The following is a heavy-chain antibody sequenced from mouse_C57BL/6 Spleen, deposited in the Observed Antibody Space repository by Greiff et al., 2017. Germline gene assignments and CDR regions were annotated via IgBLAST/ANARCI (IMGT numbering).Heavy chain of an antibody. CDR2: IYPGDGDT. CDR1: GYAFSSYW. J-gene: IGHJ4*01. V-gene: IGHV1-80*01. Sequence: VQLQQSGASVKISCKASGYAFSSYWMNWVKQRPGKGLEWIGQIYPGDGDTNYNGKFKGKATLTADKSSSTAYMQLSSLTSEDSAVYFCAKGRGFMDYWGQGTSVTVSS. D-gene: IGHD3-3*01. CDR3: AKGRGFMDY.